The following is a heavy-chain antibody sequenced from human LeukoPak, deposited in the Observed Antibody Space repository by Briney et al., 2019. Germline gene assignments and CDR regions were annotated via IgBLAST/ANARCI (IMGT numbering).Heavy chain of an antibody. V-gene: IGHV4-39*07. CDR2: IYYSGST. J-gene: IGHJ4*02. CDR1: GGSISSSSYY. Sequence: SETLSLTRTVSGGSISSSSYYWGWIRQPPGKGLEWIGSIYYSGSTYYNPSLKSRVTISVDTSKNQFSLKLSSVTAADTAVYYCARWKAAPLTFDYWGQGTLVTVSS. D-gene: IGHD6-6*01. CDR3: ARWKAAPLTFDY.